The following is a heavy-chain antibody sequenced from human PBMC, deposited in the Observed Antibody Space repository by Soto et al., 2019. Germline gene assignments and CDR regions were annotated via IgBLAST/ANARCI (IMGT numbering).Heavy chain of an antibody. D-gene: IGHD1-1*01. V-gene: IGHV3-66*04. J-gene: IGHJ4*02. CDR1: GFTVSSNY. Sequence: EVQLVESGGGLVQPGGSLRLSCAASGFTVSSNYMSWVRQAPGKGLEWVSVIYSGGSTYYADSVKGRFTISRDISKNTLYLQMNSQRAEDTAVYYCARRPAEIATTHWGQGTLVIVSS. CDR3: ARRPAEIATTH. CDR2: IYSGGST.